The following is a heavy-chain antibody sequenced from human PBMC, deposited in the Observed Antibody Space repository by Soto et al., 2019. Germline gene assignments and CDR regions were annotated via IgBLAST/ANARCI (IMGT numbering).Heavy chain of an antibody. J-gene: IGHJ4*02. D-gene: IGHD3-3*01. CDR1: GFTFSSHA. V-gene: IGHV3-23*01. Sequence: EVQLLESGGGLVQPGGSLRLSCVASGFTFSSHAMSWVRQAPGKGLEWVAVISGSGGSTYYADSVKGRFTISRDNSKNTVYLQMNNLRAEDTAVYYSSKAPYDFWSGYYRILVYWGQGTLVTVSS. CDR2: ISGSGGST. CDR3: SKAPYDFWSGYYRILVY.